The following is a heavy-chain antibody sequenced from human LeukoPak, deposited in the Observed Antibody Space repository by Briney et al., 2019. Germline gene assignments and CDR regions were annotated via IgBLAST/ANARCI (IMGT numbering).Heavy chain of an antibody. CDR1: GFTFSSYG. J-gene: IGHJ4*02. V-gene: IGHV3-30*18. CDR3: AKEGYSGSSGAFDY. D-gene: IGHD1-26*01. CDR2: ISYDGSNK. Sequence: GGSLRLSCAASGFTFSSYGMHWVRQAPGKGLEWVAVISYDGSNKYYADSVKGRFTISGDNSKNTLYLQMNSLRAEDTAVYYCAKEGYSGSSGAFDYWGQGTLVTVSS.